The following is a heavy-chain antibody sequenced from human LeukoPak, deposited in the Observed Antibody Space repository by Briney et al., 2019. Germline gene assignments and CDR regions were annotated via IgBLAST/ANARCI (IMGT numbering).Heavy chain of an antibody. V-gene: IGHV4-39*01. Sequence: PSETLSLTCTVSGGSISSSSYYWGWIRQPPGKGLEWIGSIYYSGSTYYNPSLKSRVTISVDTSKNQFSLKLSSVTAADTAVYYCARFLSGRPALFDYWGQGTLVTVSS. J-gene: IGHJ4*02. CDR2: IYYSGST. D-gene: IGHD5-12*01. CDR3: ARFLSGRPALFDY. CDR1: GGSISSSSYY.